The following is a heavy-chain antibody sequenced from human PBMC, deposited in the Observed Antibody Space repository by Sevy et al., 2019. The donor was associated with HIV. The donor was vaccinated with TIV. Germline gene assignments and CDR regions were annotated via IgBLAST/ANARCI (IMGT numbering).Heavy chain of an antibody. CDR1: GFTFSSYW. CDR3: ARPAWGDSSGYTMLKDAFDF. Sequence: GGSLRLSCAASGFTFSSYWMSWVRQAPGKGLEWVANIKQDGSEKYYVDSVKGRFTISRDNAKNSLYLQMNSLRAEDTAVYYCARPAWGDSSGYTMLKDAFDFWGQGTMVTVSS. CDR2: IKQDGSEK. D-gene: IGHD3-22*01. J-gene: IGHJ3*01. V-gene: IGHV3-7*01.